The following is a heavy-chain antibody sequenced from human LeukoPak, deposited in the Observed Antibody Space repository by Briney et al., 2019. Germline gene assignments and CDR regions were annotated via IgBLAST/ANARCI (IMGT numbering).Heavy chain of an antibody. CDR3: ARPDSNDYYGALGFDI. D-gene: IGHD3-22*01. CDR2: IYYSGDT. J-gene: IGHJ3*02. Sequence: PSETLSLTCTVSGGSIRSYYWSWIRQPPGKGLEWIGYIYYSGDTNYNPSLQSRVTISVDTSKDQFSLKLTSVTAADTAVYYCARPDSNDYYGALGFDIWGQGTMVTVSS. CDR1: GGSIRSYY. V-gene: IGHV4-59*08.